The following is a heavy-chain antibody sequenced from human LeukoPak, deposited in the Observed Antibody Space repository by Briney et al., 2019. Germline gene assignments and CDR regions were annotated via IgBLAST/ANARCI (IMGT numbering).Heavy chain of an antibody. CDR1: GFTFDEYG. Sequence: VGSLRLSCAASGFTFDEYGMSWVRQAPGKGVEWVSGINWNGGSTGYADSLKARFTISRDNAKNSLYLQINSLSAEDTALYYWARATYDSSGYYPEGAFDIWGQGTMVTVSS. D-gene: IGHD3-22*01. V-gene: IGHV3-20*04. CDR3: ARATYDSSGYYPEGAFDI. CDR2: INWNGGST. J-gene: IGHJ3*02.